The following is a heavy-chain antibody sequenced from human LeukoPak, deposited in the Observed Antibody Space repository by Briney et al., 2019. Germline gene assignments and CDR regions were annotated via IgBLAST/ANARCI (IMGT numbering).Heavy chain of an antibody. CDR3: AKANWVSNADAFW. CDR1: GFSFSDYA. CDR2: IRGSGET. V-gene: IGHV3-23*01. J-gene: IGHJ4*02. Sequence: GGSLRLSCAASGFSFSDYAMSWVRQAPGRGPEWVSYIRGSGETFYADSVKGRFTLSRDDSRNTVYLQLNNLRVEDTVIYYCAKANWVSNADAFWGGQGTQVSVFS. D-gene: IGHD3-3*02.